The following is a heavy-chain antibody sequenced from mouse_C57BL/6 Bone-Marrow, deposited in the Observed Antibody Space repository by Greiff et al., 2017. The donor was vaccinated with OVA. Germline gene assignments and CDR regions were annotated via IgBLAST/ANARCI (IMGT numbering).Heavy chain of an antibody. CDR1: GYTFTDHT. Sequence: SDAELVKPGASVKISCKVSGYTFTDHTIHWMKQRPEQGLEWIGYIYPRDGSTKYNEKFKGKATLTADKSSSTAYMQLNSLTSEDSAVYFCASHALSKGDYFDYWGQGTTLTVSS. V-gene: IGHV1-78*01. CDR3: ASHALSKGDYFDY. D-gene: IGHD2-5*01. J-gene: IGHJ2*01. CDR2: IYPRDGST.